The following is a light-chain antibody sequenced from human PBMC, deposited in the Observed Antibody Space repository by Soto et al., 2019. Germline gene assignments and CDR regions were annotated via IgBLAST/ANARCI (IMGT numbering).Light chain of an antibody. CDR3: QQYSSYSAWT. CDR1: QSISKW. Sequence: DVRMTQSPSTLSASIGDRVSITCRASQSISKWLAWHQQKPGKAPKLLIYDASTLQSGVPPRFSGSGSGTEFTLTIRSLQPDDIATYYCQQYSSYSAWTFGEGTKVAIK. CDR2: DAS. J-gene: IGKJ1*01. V-gene: IGKV1-5*01.